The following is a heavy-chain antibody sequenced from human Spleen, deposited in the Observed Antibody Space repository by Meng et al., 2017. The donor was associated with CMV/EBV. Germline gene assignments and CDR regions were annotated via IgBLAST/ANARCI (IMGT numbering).Heavy chain of an antibody. V-gene: IGHV3-30*02. CDR1: GFTFRSYG. D-gene: IGHD3-22*01. CDR3: AKDSLRYYYESSGYYHDGMDV. Sequence: GGSLRLTCAASGFTFRSYGMHWVRQAPGKGLEWVAFIRNDGSNKYYADSVKGRFTISRDNSKNTIYLHMNSLRVDDTAVYYCAKDSLRYYYESSGYYHDGMDVWGQGTTVTVSS. CDR2: IRNDGSNK. J-gene: IGHJ6*02.